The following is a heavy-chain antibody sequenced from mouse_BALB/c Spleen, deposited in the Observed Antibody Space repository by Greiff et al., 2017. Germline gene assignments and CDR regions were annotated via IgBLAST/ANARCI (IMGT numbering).Heavy chain of an antibody. D-gene: IGHD4-1*01. J-gene: IGHJ4*01. Sequence: EVQLQQSGAELVKPGASVKLSCTASGFNIKDTYMHWVKQRPEQGLEWIGRIDPANGNTKYDPKFQGKATITADTSSNTAYLQLSSLTSEDTAVYYCARSRLGKRIFMDYWGQGTSVTVSS. CDR2: IDPANGNT. V-gene: IGHV14-3*02. CDR3: ARSRLGKRIFMDY. CDR1: GFNIKDTY.